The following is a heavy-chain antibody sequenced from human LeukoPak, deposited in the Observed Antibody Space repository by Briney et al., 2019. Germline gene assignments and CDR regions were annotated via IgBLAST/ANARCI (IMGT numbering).Heavy chain of an antibody. CDR3: ARGPQDTWELLHLWFDP. V-gene: IGHV4-59*01. Sequence: SETLSLTCTVSGGSISSYYWSWIRQPPGKGLEWIGYIYYSGSTNYNPSLKSRVTISVDTSKNQFSLRLSSVTAADTAVYYCARGPQDTWELLHLWFDPWGQGTLVTVSS. CDR2: IYYSGST. CDR1: GGSISSYY. D-gene: IGHD1-26*01. J-gene: IGHJ5*02.